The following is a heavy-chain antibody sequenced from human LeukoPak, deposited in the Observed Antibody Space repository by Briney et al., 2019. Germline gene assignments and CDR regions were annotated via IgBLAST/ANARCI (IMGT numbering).Heavy chain of an antibody. D-gene: IGHD4-17*01. V-gene: IGHV4-59*08. CDR3: ARVARSHDYGDYYGMDV. Sequence: PSETLSLTCTVSGGSFSSYYWSWIRQPPGKGLEWIGYIYYSGSTNYNPSLKSRVTISVDTSKNQFSLKLSSVTAADTAVYYCARVARSHDYGDYYGMDVWGQGTTVTVSS. CDR1: GGSFSSYY. J-gene: IGHJ6*02. CDR2: IYYSGST.